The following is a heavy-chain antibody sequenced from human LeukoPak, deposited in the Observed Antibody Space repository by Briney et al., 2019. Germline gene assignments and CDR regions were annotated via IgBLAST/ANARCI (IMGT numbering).Heavy chain of an antibody. CDR1: GFTFSNAW. Sequence: GGSLRLSCAASGFTFSNAWMSWVRQAPGKGPEWVGRIKSKTDGGTTDYAAPVKGRFTISRDDSKNTLYLQMNSLKTEDTAVYYCTTDRMVRGVIIKGYYGMDVWGQGTTVTVSS. V-gene: IGHV3-15*01. D-gene: IGHD3-10*01. CDR2: IKSKTDGGTT. J-gene: IGHJ6*02. CDR3: TTDRMVRGVIIKGYYGMDV.